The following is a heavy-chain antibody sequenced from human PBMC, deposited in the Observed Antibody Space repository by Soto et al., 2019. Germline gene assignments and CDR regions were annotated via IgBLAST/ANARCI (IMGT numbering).Heavy chain of an antibody. J-gene: IGHJ5*02. Sequence: SETLSLTCNVSGGSIDNYYWTWIRQAPGKGLEWIGYVYHNGRTSYNPSLKSRVTISVDRSENQFSLKLTSVTAADTAVYYCVRESTTSGPNWFDTWGPGILVTVSS. CDR2: VYHNGRT. CDR1: GGSIDNYY. V-gene: IGHV4-59*12. D-gene: IGHD1-1*01. CDR3: VRESTTSGPNWFDT.